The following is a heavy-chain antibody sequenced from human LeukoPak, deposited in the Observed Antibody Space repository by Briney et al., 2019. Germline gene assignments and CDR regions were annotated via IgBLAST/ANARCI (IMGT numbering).Heavy chain of an antibody. Sequence: QPGGSLRLSCGASGFSFSSYWMHWVRQAPGKGLMWVSRVNNDGSSTTYADSVEGRFTISRDNAKNSLYLQMNSLRAEDTAVYYCARESSTSCYWCDGGWRWFDPWGQGTLVTVSS. CDR1: GFSFSSYW. J-gene: IGHJ5*02. CDR2: VNNDGSST. V-gene: IGHV3-74*01. CDR3: ARESSTSCYWCDGGWRWFDP. D-gene: IGHD2-2*01.